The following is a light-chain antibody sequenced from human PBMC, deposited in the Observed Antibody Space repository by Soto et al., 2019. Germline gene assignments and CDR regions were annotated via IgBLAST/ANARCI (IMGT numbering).Light chain of an antibody. V-gene: IGKV1-9*01. Sequence: DIQLTQSPSFLSASVGDRVTITCRASQGISSYLAWYQQKPGKAPKLLIYAASTLQSRVPSRFSGSGSGSEFTITISSLQPEDFATYYCQQLNSFGPGTKVDIK. J-gene: IGKJ3*01. CDR1: QGISSY. CDR3: QQLNS. CDR2: AAS.